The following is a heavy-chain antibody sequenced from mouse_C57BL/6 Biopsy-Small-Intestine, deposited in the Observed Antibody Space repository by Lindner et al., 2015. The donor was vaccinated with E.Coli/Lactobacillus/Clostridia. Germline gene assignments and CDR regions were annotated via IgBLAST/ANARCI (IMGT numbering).Heavy chain of an antibody. CDR2: ISAYNGDT. J-gene: IGHJ4*01. V-gene: IGHV1-74*01. D-gene: IGHD2-13*01. Sequence: SVKVSCKASGYTFTRNNFSWVRQAPGQGLEWMGWISAYNGDTNYAQKFQGRVTMTTDTSTSTAYMELSSLISDDTAVYYCARGGGSAVTGIDYWGQGTPVTVSS. CDR1: GYTFTRNN. CDR3: ARGGGSAVTGIDY.